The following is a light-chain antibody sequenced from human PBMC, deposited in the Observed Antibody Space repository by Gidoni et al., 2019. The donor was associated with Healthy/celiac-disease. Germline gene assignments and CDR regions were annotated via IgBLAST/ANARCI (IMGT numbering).Light chain of an antibody. CDR3: QQYYSTPYS. V-gene: IGKV4-1*01. CDR1: QSILYSSNNNNY. J-gene: IGKJ4*01. CDR2: WAS. Sequence: DIVMTQSPDSLAVSLGDRATINCKSSQSILYSSNNNNYLAWYQQKPGQPPKLLIYWASTRASGIPDRFSGSGSGTDFTLTISRLQAEDVAVYYCQQYYSTPYSFGGGTKVEIK.